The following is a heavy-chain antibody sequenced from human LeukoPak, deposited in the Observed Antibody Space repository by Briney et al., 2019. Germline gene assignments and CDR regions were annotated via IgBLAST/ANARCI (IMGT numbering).Heavy chain of an antibody. Sequence: GGSLSLSCAASGSTFSSYAMSWVRQAPGKGLEWVSAISGSGGSTYYADSVKGRFTISRDNSKNTLYLQMNSLRAEDTAVYYCAKDGYSSGWYVDYWGQGTLVTVSS. D-gene: IGHD6-19*01. CDR3: AKDGYSSGWYVDY. J-gene: IGHJ4*02. CDR2: ISGSGGST. V-gene: IGHV3-23*01. CDR1: GSTFSSYA.